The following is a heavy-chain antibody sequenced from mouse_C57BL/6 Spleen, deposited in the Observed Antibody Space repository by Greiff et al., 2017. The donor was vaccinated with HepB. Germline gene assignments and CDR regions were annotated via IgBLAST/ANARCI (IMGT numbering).Heavy chain of an antibody. CDR1: GFTFSSYA. V-gene: IGHV5-4*01. CDR2: ISDGGSYT. Sequence: EVQLVESGGGLVKPGGSLKVSCAASGFTFSSYAMSWVRQTPEKRLEWVATISDGGSYTYYPDNVKGRFTISRDNAKNNLYLQMSHLKSEDTAMYYCARDYYYGSSYRYFDVWGTGTTVTVSS. CDR3: ARDYYYGSSYRYFDV. D-gene: IGHD1-1*01. J-gene: IGHJ1*03.